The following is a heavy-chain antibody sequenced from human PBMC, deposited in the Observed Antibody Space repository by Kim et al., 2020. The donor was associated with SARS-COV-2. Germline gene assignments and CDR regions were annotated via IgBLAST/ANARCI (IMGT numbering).Heavy chain of an antibody. CDR2: IDGSGAGT. CDR3: VGHGSSSG. V-gene: IGHV3-23*01. Sequence: GGSLRLSCVASAGFTFAGNAVSWVRQAPGKGLQWVSDIDGSGAGTYYADFVDGRFTVSRDNFKKTFYLQLNSLRAEDTAIYYCVGHGSSSGWGQGTLVT. D-gene: IGHD6-6*01. J-gene: IGHJ4*02. CDR1: AGFTFAGNA.